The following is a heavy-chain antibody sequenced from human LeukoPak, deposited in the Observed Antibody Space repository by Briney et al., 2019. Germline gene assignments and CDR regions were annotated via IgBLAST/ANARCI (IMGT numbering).Heavy chain of an antibody. D-gene: IGHD6-19*01. J-gene: IGHJ4*01. Sequence: PGGSLRLSCAASGFTFSDHYVSWVRQAPGKGLDWLTYISPSGITTKYADSVKGRFTVSRDNAKNSVFLQLNSLRVEDTAVYFCARQRSSYYFDSWAMEPWSPSPQ. CDR3: ARQRSSYYFDS. CDR2: ISPSGITT. V-gene: IGHV3-11*01. CDR1: GFTFSDHY.